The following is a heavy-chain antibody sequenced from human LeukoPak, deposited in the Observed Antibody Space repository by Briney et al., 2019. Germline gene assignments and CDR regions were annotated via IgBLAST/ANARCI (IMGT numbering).Heavy chain of an antibody. V-gene: IGHV3-30*02. J-gene: IGHJ4*02. CDR3: AKVSYDFWSGYYNGGFGYFDY. Sequence: GGSLRLSCAASGFTFSSYGTHWVRQAPGKGLEWVAFIRYDGSNKYYADSVKGRFTISRDNSKNTLYLQMNSLRAEDTAVYYCAKVSYDFWSGYYNGGFGYFDYWGQGTLVTVPS. CDR1: GFTFSSYG. CDR2: IRYDGSNK. D-gene: IGHD3-3*01.